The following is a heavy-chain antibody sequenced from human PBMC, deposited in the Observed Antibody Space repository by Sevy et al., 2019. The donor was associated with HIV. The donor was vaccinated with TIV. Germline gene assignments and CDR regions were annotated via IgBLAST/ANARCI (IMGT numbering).Heavy chain of an antibody. D-gene: IGHD3-22*01. CDR2: IKSKTDSGTT. J-gene: IGHJ5*02. V-gene: IGHV3-15*01. CDR1: GFIFSNAW. CDR3: TTAPFTMSPA. Sequence: GGSLRLSCTASGFIFSNAWMSWVRQAPGKGLEWVGRIKSKTDSGTTDYAAPVKGRFTISRDDSKSTLYLQMNSLRAEDTAVYYCTTAPFTMSPAWGQGTLVTVSS.